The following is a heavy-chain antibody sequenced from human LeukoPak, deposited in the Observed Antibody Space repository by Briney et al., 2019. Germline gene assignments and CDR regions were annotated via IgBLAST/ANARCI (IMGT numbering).Heavy chain of an antibody. CDR1: GGSISSSSYY. Sequence: SETLSLTCTVSGGSISSSSYYWGWIRQPPGKGLEWIGSIYYSGSTYYNPSLKSRVTISVDTSKNQFSLKLSSVTAADTVVYHCLVVPAAIPKNWFDPWGQGTLVTVSS. D-gene: IGHD2-2*01. V-gene: IGHV4-39*01. J-gene: IGHJ5*02. CDR2: IYYSGST. CDR3: LVVPAAIPKNWFDP.